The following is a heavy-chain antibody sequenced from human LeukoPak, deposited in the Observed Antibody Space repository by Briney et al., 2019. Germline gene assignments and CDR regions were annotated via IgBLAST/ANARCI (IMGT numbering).Heavy chain of an antibody. CDR3: ARASGSSAVPFDY. V-gene: IGHV1-46*01. D-gene: IGHD3-10*01. J-gene: IGHJ4*02. CDR1: GYIFTSNY. CDR2: IAPSSGTT. Sequence: DSVKVSCKVSGYIFTSNYMHWVRQAPGQGLEWMVVIAPSSGTTSYAQKFQGRVTMTRDTSTSTLYMELRSLTSEDTAVYYCARASGSSAVPFDYWGQGTLVTVSS.